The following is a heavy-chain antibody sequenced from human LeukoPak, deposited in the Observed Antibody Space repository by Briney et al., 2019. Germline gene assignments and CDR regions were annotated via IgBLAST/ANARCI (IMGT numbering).Heavy chain of an antibody. D-gene: IGHD1-26*01. CDR3: AGSSGSYYEDHYYYYYMDV. J-gene: IGHJ6*03. Sequence: GASVKVSCKASGGTFSSYAISWVRQAPGQGLEWMGGIIPIFGTANYAQKFQGRVTITTDESTSTAYMELSSLRSEDTAVYYCAGSSGSYYEDHYYYYYMDVWGKGITVTVSS. V-gene: IGHV1-69*05. CDR1: GGTFSSYA. CDR2: IIPIFGTA.